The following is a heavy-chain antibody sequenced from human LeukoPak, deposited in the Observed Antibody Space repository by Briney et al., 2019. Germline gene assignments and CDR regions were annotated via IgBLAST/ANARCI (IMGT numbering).Heavy chain of an antibody. D-gene: IGHD6-19*01. CDR1: GRSISIYY. V-gene: IGHV4-59*01. CDR3: ARSAVAGHFDY. Sequence: SETLSLTCTGFGRSISIYYCSWIRQRPGKGLEWIGYIYYSGSTNYNPSLKSRVTISVDTSKNQSSLKLSSVTAADTAVYYCARSAVAGHFDYWGQGTLVTVSS. CDR2: IYYSGST. J-gene: IGHJ4*02.